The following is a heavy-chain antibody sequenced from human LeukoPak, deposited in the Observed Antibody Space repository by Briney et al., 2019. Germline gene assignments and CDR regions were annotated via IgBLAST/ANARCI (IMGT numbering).Heavy chain of an antibody. V-gene: IGHV3-30*18. CDR1: GYPFSGSD. J-gene: IGHJ4*02. CDR2: VSHEGSSK. Sequence: PGGSLRLSCAASGYPFSGSDIHWVRQAPGKGLEWVAFVSHEGSSKFYAESVKGRFGISRDNSKSTTYLQINGLRPDDTAVYYCAKTTGGWPRFFDHWGQGTLVAVSS. D-gene: IGHD6-19*01. CDR3: AKTTGGWPRFFDH.